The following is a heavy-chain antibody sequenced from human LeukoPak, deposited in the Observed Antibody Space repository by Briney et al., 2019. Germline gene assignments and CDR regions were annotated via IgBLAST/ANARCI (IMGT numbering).Heavy chain of an antibody. V-gene: IGHV1-2*02. CDR1: GYTLTHYY. CDR2: INPNDGDT. CDR3: ARANFLYCSSSTCLFDY. D-gene: IGHD2-2*01. J-gene: IGHJ4*02. Sequence: ASLKVSCTASGYTLTHYYMHWVRQAPRQGFEWMGWINPNDGDTNYAQKFQGRDTTTRDTSISTAHMEVSRLRSDDTAVYYCARANFLYCSSSTCLFDYWGQGTLVTVSS.